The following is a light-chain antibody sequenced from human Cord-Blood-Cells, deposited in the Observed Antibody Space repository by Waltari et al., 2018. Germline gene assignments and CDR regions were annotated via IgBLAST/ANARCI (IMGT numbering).Light chain of an antibody. V-gene: IGLV2-11*01. CDR3: CSYAGSYV. CDR1: SSDVGGYNY. J-gene: IGLJ1*01. Sequence: QSALTQPRSVSGSPGQSVTISCTGTSSDVGGYNYVSWYQQHPGKAPKLMFYDVSKRPAGVPDRFSAYKSGTAASLTISGHQAEDEADYYCCSYAGSYVFGTGTKVTVL. CDR2: DVS.